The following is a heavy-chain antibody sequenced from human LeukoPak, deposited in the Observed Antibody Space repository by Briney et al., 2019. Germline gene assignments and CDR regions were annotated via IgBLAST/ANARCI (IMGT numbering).Heavy chain of an antibody. CDR1: GYTFTSYD. D-gene: IGHD2-15*01. CDR3: ARAGRSWGDEYYYYGMDV. CDR2: MNPNSGNT. J-gene: IGHJ6*02. Sequence: ASVKVSCKASGYTFTSYDINWVRQATGQGLEWTGWMNPNSGNTGYAQKFQGRVTMTRNTSISTAYMELSSLRSEDTAVYYCARAGRSWGDEYYYYGMDVWGQGTTVTVSS. V-gene: IGHV1-8*01.